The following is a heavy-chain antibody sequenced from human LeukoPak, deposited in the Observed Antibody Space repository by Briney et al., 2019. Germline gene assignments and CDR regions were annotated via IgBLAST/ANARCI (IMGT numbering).Heavy chain of an antibody. Sequence: SETLSLTCTVSGGSISSGSYYWGWIRQPPGKGLEWIGTIYYSGSTYYNPSLKSRVTMSVDTSKNQFSLKLSSVTAADTAVYYCARGYGPHTSGWDYWGQGTLVTVPS. J-gene: IGHJ4*02. CDR2: IYYSGST. V-gene: IGHV4-39*01. CDR3: ARGYGPHTSGWDY. CDR1: GGSISSGSYY. D-gene: IGHD6-19*01.